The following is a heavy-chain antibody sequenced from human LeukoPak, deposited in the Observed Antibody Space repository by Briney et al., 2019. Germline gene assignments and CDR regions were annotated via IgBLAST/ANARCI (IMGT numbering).Heavy chain of an antibody. D-gene: IGHD1-14*01. V-gene: IGHV3-23*01. Sequence: GGSLRLSCAASGFTFSSYAMSWVRQAPGKGLEWVSAISGSGGSTYYADSVKGRFTISRDNSKNTLYLQMNSLSPDDTAVYYCARGVEPLAANTLAYWGQGTLVTVSS. CDR3: ARGVEPLAANTLAY. CDR2: ISGSGGST. J-gene: IGHJ4*02. CDR1: GFTFSSYA.